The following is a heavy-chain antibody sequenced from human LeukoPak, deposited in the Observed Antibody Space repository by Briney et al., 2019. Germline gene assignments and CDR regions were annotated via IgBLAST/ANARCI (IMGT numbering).Heavy chain of an antibody. J-gene: IGHJ4*02. CDR3: ARIVGATLWYFDY. V-gene: IGHV4-59*01. D-gene: IGHD1-26*01. CDR2: IYYSGST. CDR1: GGSISSYY. Sequence: SETLSLTCTVSGGSISSYYWSWIRQPPGKGLEWIGYIYYSGSTNYNPSLKSRVTISVDTSKNHFSLKLRSVTAADTAVYYCARIVGATLWYFDYWGQGTLVTVSS.